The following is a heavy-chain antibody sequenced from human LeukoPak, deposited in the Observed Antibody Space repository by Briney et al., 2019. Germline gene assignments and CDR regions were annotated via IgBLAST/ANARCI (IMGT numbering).Heavy chain of an antibody. CDR2: ISSGSTYI. Sequence: GGSLRLSCTVSGFTVSSNSMNWVRQAPGKGLEWVSSISSGSTYIYYADSVKGRFTISRDNAKNSLYLQMNSLRAEDTAVYYCARDSLVGPDRNDYWGQGTLVTVSS. V-gene: IGHV3-21*01. D-gene: IGHD1-14*01. CDR1: GFTVSSNS. CDR3: ARDSLVGPDRNDY. J-gene: IGHJ4*02.